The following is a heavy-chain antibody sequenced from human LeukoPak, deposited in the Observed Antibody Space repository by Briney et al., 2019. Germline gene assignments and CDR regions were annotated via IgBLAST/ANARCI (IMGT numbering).Heavy chain of an antibody. CDR2: IIPIFGTA. D-gene: IGHD4-23*01. J-gene: IGHJ4*02. CDR1: GGSFSSHA. Sequence: SVKVSCKASGGSFSSHAINWVRQAPGQGLEWMGGIIPIFGTANYAQKFQDRVTITAVESMTTVYMELSSLRSEDTAVYYCARGWLAETTVVTPYSYWGQGTLVTVSS. CDR3: ARGWLAETTVVTPYSY. V-gene: IGHV1-69*13.